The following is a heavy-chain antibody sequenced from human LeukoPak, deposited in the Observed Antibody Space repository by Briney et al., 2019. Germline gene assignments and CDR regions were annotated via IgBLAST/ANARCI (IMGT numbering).Heavy chain of an antibody. J-gene: IGHJ3*02. V-gene: IGHV4-4*07. CDR3: ARERGNLRGDAFDI. Sequence: SETLSLTCTVSGVSFSTYYWTRIRQPAGEGLEWIGRIYSSGNTNYNPSLESRVTMSIDTSKNQFSLKLTSVTAADTAVYYCARERGNLRGDAFDIWGQGTVVTVSS. D-gene: IGHD1-26*01. CDR2: IYSSGNT. CDR1: GVSFSTYY.